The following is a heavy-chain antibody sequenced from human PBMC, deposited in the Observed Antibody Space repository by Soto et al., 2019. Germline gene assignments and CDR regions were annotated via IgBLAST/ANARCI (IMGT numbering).Heavy chain of an antibody. J-gene: IGHJ5*01. D-gene: IGHD4-17*01. CDR2: IYYLGNT. Sequence: QVQLQESGPGLVRPSETLSLTCSVSGGSISTYFWSWIRQAPGKTLEWIGHIYYLGNTKYNPSLASRLTISVDTSKNHFSLRLSSVTAADTAVYYCVRGADDYGDLDSWGQGTLVTVSS. CDR1: GGSISTYF. CDR3: VRGADDYGDLDS. V-gene: IGHV4-59*01.